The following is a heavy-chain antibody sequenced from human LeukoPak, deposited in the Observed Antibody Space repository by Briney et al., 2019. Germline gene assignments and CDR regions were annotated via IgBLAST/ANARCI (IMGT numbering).Heavy chain of an antibody. CDR1: GGSISSSNW. D-gene: IGHD2-15*01. CDR3: ARDPIDCSGGSCRTYGMDV. V-gene: IGHV4-4*02. CDR2: IYHSGST. J-gene: IGHJ6*02. Sequence: SETLSLTCAVSGGSISSSNWWCWVRQPPGKGLEWIGEIYHSGSTNYNPSLKSRVTLSVDKSKNQFSLKLSSVTAADTAVYYCARDPIDCSGGSCRTYGMDVWGQGTTVTVSS.